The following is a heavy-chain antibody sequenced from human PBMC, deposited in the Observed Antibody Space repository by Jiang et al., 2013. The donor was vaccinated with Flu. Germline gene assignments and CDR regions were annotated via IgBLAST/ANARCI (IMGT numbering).Heavy chain of an antibody. Sequence: VQLLESGGGLVQPGGSLRLSCVVSGFSLSSYSMNWVRQPPGKGLEWVSYIRSAGDTKHYADSVKGRFTISRDIAENSLYPQMNSLREEDTAVYYCVRDPHALDYWGQGTLVTVSS. CDR1: GFSLSSYS. CDR2: IRSAGDTK. V-gene: IGHV3-48*02. J-gene: IGHJ4*02. CDR3: VRDPHALDY.